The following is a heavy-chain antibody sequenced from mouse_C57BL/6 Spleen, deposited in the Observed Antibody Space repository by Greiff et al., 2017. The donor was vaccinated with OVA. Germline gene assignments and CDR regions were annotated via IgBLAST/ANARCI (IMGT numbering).Heavy chain of an antibody. CDR2: ISDGGSYT. CDR1: GFTFSSYA. V-gene: IGHV5-4*01. J-gene: IGHJ1*03. D-gene: IGHD2-1*01. Sequence: EVQLVESGGGLVKPGGSLKLSCAASGFTFSSYAMSWVRQTPEKRLEWVATISDGGSYTYYPDNVKGRFTISRDNAKNNLYLQMSHLKSEDTAMYYCARDGGYGNYWYFDVWGTGTTVTVSS. CDR3: ARDGGYGNYWYFDV.